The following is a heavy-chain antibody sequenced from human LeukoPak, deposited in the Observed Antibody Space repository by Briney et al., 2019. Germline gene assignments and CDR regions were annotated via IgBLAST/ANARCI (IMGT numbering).Heavy chain of an antibody. CDR3: AKDGYYDILTGSRGWFDP. CDR2: AGST. J-gene: IGHJ5*02. D-gene: IGHD3-9*01. Sequence: AGSTYYAHSVKGRLTISRDNSKNTLYLQMNSLRAEDTAVYYCAKDGYYDILTGSRGWFDPWGQGTLVTVSS. V-gene: IGHV3-23*01.